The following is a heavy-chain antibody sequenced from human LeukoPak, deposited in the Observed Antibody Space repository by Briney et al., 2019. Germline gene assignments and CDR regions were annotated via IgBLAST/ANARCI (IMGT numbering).Heavy chain of an antibody. CDR3: ASHYDFWSGYSPNWFDP. CDR2: ITPIFGTA. Sequence: VASVKVSCKASGGTFSSYAISWVRQAPGQGLEWMGGITPIFGTANYAQKFQGRVTITADESTSTAYMELSSLRSEDTAVYYCASHYDFWSGYSPNWFDPWGQGTLVTVSS. V-gene: IGHV1-69*13. D-gene: IGHD3-3*01. CDR1: GGTFSSYA. J-gene: IGHJ5*02.